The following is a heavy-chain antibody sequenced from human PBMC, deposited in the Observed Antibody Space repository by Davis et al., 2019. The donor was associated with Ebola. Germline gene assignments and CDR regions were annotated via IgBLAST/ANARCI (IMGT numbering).Heavy chain of an antibody. J-gene: IGHJ4*02. CDR3: ARRVRYASSWYFDY. Sequence: GESLKISCKGSGYRFTNYWIAWVRQMPGKGLEWMGIIYPGDSDTRYSPSFQGQVTISADKSISTAYLQWSSLKASDTAMYYCARRVRYASSWYFDYWGQGTLVTVSS. CDR1: GYRFTNYW. D-gene: IGHD6-13*01. CDR2: IYPGDSDT. V-gene: IGHV5-51*01.